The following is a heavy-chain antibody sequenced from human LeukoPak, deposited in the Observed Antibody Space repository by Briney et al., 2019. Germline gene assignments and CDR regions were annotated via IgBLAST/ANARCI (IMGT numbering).Heavy chain of an antibody. D-gene: IGHD6-25*01. V-gene: IGHV5-51*01. Sequence: GESLKISCKGSGYSFTSYWLGWVRQMPGKGLEWMGIIYPGDSDTRYSPSFQGQVTISADKSISTAYLQWSSLKASDTAMYYCARPRGRKGSSGWADYWGQGTLVTVSS. CDR1: GYSFTSYW. CDR2: IYPGDSDT. J-gene: IGHJ4*02. CDR3: ARPRGRKGSSGWADY.